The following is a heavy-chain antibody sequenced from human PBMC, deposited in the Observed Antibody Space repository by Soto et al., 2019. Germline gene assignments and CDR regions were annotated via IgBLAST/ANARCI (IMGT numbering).Heavy chain of an antibody. Sequence: GGSLRLSCAASGFTFSSYWMSWVRQAPGKGLEWVANIKQDGSEKYYVDSVKGRFTISRDNAKNSLYLQMNSLRAEDTAVYYCARDVTIFGVVIGAFDIWGQGTMVTVSS. CDR1: GFTFSSYW. V-gene: IGHV3-7*01. J-gene: IGHJ3*02. D-gene: IGHD3-3*01. CDR2: IKQDGSEK. CDR3: ARDVTIFGVVIGAFDI.